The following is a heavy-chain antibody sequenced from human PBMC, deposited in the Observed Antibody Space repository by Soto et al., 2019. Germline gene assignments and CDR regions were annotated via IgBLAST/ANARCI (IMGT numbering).Heavy chain of an antibody. D-gene: IGHD3-22*01. Sequence: PGESLKLSCNGSGYSFTGDWIGWVRQMPGKGLEWMGIIYPGDSDTRYSPSFQGQVTISADKSISTAYLQWSSLKASDAAMYYCARPRHSSGYYSDAFDIWGQGTMVTVSS. J-gene: IGHJ3*02. CDR1: GYSFTGDW. CDR2: IYPGDSDT. CDR3: ARPRHSSGYYSDAFDI. V-gene: IGHV5-51*01.